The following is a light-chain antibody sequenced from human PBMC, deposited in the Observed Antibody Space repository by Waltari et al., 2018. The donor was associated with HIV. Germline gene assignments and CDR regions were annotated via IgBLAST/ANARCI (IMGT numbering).Light chain of an antibody. CDR2: EVT. J-gene: IGLJ3*02. Sequence: QSALTQPPSASGSPGQSVPISCPGNSSDVGGYNYVSWYQQHPGKAPQLMIYEVTKRPSGVPDRFSGSKSGSTASLTVSGLQAEDEADYYCSSYAGSNYWVFGGGTKLTVL. CDR1: SSDVGGYNY. V-gene: IGLV2-8*01. CDR3: SSYAGSNYWV.